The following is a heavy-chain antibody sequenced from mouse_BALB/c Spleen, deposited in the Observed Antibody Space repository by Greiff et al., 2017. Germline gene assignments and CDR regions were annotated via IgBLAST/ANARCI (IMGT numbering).Heavy chain of an antibody. Sequence: EVQVVESGGGLVQPKGSLKLSCAASGFTFNTYAMNWVRQAPGKGLEWVARIRSKSNNHATYYADSVKDRFTISRDDSQSMLYLQMNNLKTEDTAMYYCVRHRIYDGYYGAMDYWGQGTSVTVSS. D-gene: IGHD2-3*01. J-gene: IGHJ4*01. CDR3: VRHRIYDGYYGAMDY. CDR2: IRSKSNNHAT. V-gene: IGHV10-1*02. CDR1: GFTFNTYA.